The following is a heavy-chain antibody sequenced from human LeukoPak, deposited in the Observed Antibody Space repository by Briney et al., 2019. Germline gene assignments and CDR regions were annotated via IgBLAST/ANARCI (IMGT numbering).Heavy chain of an antibody. Sequence: ASVKVSCKASGYTFTGYYMHWVRQAPGQGLEWMGWINPNSGGTNYAQKFQGRVTMTRDTSISTAYMELSRLRSDDTAVYYCATDHLKQWLRKEDYYYGMDVWGQGNTVTVSS. CDR3: ATDHLKQWLRKEDYYYGMDV. V-gene: IGHV1-2*02. CDR2: INPNSGGT. J-gene: IGHJ6*02. D-gene: IGHD6-19*01. CDR1: GYTFTGYY.